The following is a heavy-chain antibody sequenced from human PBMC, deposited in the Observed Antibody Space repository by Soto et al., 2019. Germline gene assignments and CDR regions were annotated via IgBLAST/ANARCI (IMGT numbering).Heavy chain of an antibody. D-gene: IGHD3-10*01. J-gene: IGHJ2*01. V-gene: IGHV3-7*01. CDR2: MKRDGSEE. Sequence: EVHLVESGGGLVQPGGSLRLSCAASGFTFSNYWMTWVRQAPGKGLEWVANMKRDGSEEYYVDSVKGRFTISRDNAKNSVYLQMSSLRPEDTSVYYCARIGASWYFDLWGRGTLVTVSS. CDR1: GFTFSNYW. CDR3: ARIGASWYFDL.